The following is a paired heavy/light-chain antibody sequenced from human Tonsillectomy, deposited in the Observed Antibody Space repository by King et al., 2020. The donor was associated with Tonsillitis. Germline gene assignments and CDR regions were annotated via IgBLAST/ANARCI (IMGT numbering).Light chain of an antibody. J-gene: IGKJ1*01. CDR1: QSIDNF. CDR2: SSS. Sequence: DIQMTQSPSSLTASLGDRVTITCRASQSIDNFLNWYQQKPGRAPTLLIYSSSSLQTGVPSRFSGIGYGTEFTLTITNLQPEDFASYYCQQSYIMPRTFGQGTRVEI. CDR3: QQSYIMPRT. V-gene: IGKV1-39*01.
Heavy chain of an antibody. D-gene: IGHD3-16*02. V-gene: IGHV1-69*06. CDR1: GGTINSYG. Sequence: QVHLVQSGAEVKKPGSSVKVSCKTSGGTINSYGLAWVRQAPGQGLEWVGGIIPMFGKPSYPQKFHGRVTITADKSTSTTYMELRNLRSDDTAMYYCARASRCEYDHWGQGTLVTVSS. CDR3: ARASRCEYDH. CDR2: IIPMFGKP. J-gene: IGHJ4*02.